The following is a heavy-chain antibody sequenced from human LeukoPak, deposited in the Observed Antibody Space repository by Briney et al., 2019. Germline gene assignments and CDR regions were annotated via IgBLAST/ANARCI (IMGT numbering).Heavy chain of an antibody. CDR1: GGSISSGGYY. J-gene: IGHJ4*02. Sequence: SETLSLTCTVSGGSISSGGYYWSWIRQHPGKGLEWIGYIYYSGSTYYNPSLKSRVSISVDTSKNQFSLKLSSVTAADTAVYYCARDRGGQYSSGYYYGPLFDYWGQGTLVTVSS. CDR2: IYYSGST. D-gene: IGHD3-22*01. V-gene: IGHV4-31*03. CDR3: ARDRGGQYSSGYYYGPLFDY.